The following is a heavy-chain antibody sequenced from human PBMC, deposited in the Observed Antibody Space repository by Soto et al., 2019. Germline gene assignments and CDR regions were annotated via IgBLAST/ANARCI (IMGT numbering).Heavy chain of an antibody. CDR2: ISGSGGST. V-gene: IGHV3-23*01. D-gene: IGHD3-9*01. J-gene: IGHJ5*02. Sequence: PGGSLRLCCSASGFTFSSYAMSWVRPAPGKGLEWVSAISGSGGSTYYADSVKGRFTISRDNSKNTLYLQMNSLRAEDTAVYYCAKDPYTYYDILTGPNWFDPWGQGTLVTVSS. CDR1: GFTFSSYA. CDR3: AKDPYTYYDILTGPNWFDP.